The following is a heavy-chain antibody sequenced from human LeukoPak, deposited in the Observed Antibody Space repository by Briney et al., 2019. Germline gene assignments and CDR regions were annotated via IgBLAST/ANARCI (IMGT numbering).Heavy chain of an antibody. D-gene: IGHD2-2*01. J-gene: IGHJ4*02. V-gene: IGHV3-23*01. CDR3: AKDQESQVLLFDY. CDR2: ISSNGGTT. CDR1: GFTFSRYA. Sequence: PGGSLRLSCAASGFTFSRYAMNWVRQAPGKGLEWVSGISSNGGTTSYADSVKGRFTMSRDNSKNTLYLQMNSLRAEDTAVYYCAKDQESQVLLFDYWGQGSLVTVSS.